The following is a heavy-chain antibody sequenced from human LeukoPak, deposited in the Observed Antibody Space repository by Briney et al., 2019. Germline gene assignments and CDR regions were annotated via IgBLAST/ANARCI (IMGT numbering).Heavy chain of an antibody. D-gene: IGHD3-10*02. J-gene: IGHJ6*04. CDR3: AELGITMIGGV. CDR1: GFTFSSYW. Sequence: TGGSLRLSCAASGFTFSSYWMSWVRQAPGKGLEWVATIRQDGSQKYYVDSVKGRFTISRDNAKSSLYLQMNSLRAEDTAVYYCAELGITMIGGVWGKGTTVTISS. CDR2: IRQDGSQK. V-gene: IGHV3-7*01.